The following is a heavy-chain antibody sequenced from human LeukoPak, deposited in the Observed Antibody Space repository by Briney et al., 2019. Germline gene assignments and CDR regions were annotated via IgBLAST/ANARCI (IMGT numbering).Heavy chain of an antibody. CDR1: GFSFSSYW. J-gene: IGHJ4*02. CDR3: ARGIGVVPVGPNDY. Sequence: GGSLRLSCAASGFSFSSYWMNWVRQAPGKGLEWVANIKQDGSDKYYVESVKGRFTISKDNAKNSLYLQMDSLRAEDTAMYYCARGIGVVPVGPNDYWGQGTLVTVSS. CDR2: IKQDGSDK. V-gene: IGHV3-7*01. D-gene: IGHD3-3*01.